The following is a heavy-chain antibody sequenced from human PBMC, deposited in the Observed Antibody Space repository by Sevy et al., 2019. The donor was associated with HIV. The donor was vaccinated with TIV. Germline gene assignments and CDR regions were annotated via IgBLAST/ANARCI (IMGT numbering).Heavy chain of an antibody. CDR1: GFTFSSYG. CDR2: IWYDGSNK. CDR3: AREGYCSSTSCSGFDY. Sequence: GGSLRLSCAASGFTFSSYGMHWVRQAPGKGLEWVAVIWYDGSNKYYADSVKGRFTISRDNSKNTLYLQMNSLRADDTAVYYCAREGYCSSTSCSGFDYWGQGTLVTVSS. J-gene: IGHJ4*02. V-gene: IGHV3-33*01. D-gene: IGHD2-2*01.